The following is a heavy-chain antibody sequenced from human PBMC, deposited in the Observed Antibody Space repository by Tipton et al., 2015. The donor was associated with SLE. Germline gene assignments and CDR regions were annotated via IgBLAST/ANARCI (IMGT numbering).Heavy chain of an antibody. D-gene: IGHD1-26*01. Sequence: SLRLSCAASGFTFSSYWMSWVRQAPGKGLEWVANIKQDGGEKYYVDSVKGRFTISRDNAKNSLYLQMNSLRAEDTAVYYCARRVGATNNWFDPWGQGTLVTVSS. CDR3: ARRVGATNNWFDP. J-gene: IGHJ5*02. CDR2: IKQDGGEK. V-gene: IGHV3-7*01. CDR1: GFTFSSYW.